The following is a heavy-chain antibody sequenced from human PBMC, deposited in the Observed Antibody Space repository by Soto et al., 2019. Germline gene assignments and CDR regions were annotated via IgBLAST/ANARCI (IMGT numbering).Heavy chain of an antibody. CDR1: GFTFSSYA. D-gene: IGHD3-22*01. CDR3: ARGMQRLPMIVVPADY. Sequence: PGGSLRLSCAASGFTFSSYAMSWVRQAPGKGLEWVSVIYSGGSTYYADSVKGRFTISRDNSKNTLYLQMSSLRSEDTAVYYCARGMQRLPMIVVPADYWGQGTLVTVSS. V-gene: IGHV3-66*01. J-gene: IGHJ4*02. CDR2: IYSGGST.